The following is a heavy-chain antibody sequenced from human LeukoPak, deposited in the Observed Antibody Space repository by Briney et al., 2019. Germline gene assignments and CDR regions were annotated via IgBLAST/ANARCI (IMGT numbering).Heavy chain of an antibody. Sequence: ASVKVSCKASGYTFTSYAMHWVRQAPGQRLEWMGWINAGNGNTKYSQKFQGRVTITRDTSASTAYMELSSLRSEDTAVYYCARPGTGYCSGGSCYWNDAFDIWGQGTMVTVSS. V-gene: IGHV1-3*01. CDR1: GYTFTSYA. D-gene: IGHD2-15*01. J-gene: IGHJ3*02. CDR2: INAGNGNT. CDR3: ARPGTGYCSGGSCYWNDAFDI.